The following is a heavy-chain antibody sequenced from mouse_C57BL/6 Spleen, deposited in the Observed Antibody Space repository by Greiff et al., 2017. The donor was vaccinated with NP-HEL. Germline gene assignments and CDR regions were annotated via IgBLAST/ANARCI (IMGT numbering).Heavy chain of an antibody. J-gene: IGHJ2*01. CDR2: IRSKSNNYAT. Sequence: EVKLVESGGGLVQPKGSLKLSCAASGFSFNTYAMNWVRQAPGKGLEWVARIRSKSNNYATYYADSVKDRFTISRDDSESMLYLQMNNLKTEDTAMYYCVRQGYGSSSFDYWGQGTTLTVSS. D-gene: IGHD1-1*01. V-gene: IGHV10-1*01. CDR3: VRQGYGSSSFDY. CDR1: GFSFNTYA.